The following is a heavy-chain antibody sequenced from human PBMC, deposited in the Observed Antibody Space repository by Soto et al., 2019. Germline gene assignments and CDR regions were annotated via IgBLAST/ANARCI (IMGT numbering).Heavy chain of an antibody. CDR2: INVGDDKT. J-gene: IGHJ4*02. V-gene: IGHV1-3*01. Sequence: QVQLVQSGAEVKKPGASVRLSCKVSGKSFDNFAVHWMRQTPGQRPEWMGRINVGDDKTKYSEKFQGRVIVSYDTSATTAYMELRALSSEDTAVYYGAIVKYDYIWGSYHPFDQWAQGAQVTVAS. D-gene: IGHD3-16*02. CDR1: GKSFDNFA. CDR3: AIVKYDYIWGSYHPFDQ.